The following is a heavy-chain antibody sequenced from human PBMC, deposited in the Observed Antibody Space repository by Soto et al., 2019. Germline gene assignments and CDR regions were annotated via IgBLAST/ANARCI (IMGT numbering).Heavy chain of an antibody. D-gene: IGHD6-19*01. CDR3: AKEPDGSSGWYMVTAFDI. Sequence: EVQLVESGGGLVQPGRSLRLSCAASGFTFDDYAMHWVRQAPGKGLEWVSGISWNSGSIGYADSVKGRFTISRDNAKNSLYLQMNSLRAEDTALYYCAKEPDGSSGWYMVTAFDIWGQGTMVTVSS. CDR2: ISWNSGSI. CDR1: GFTFDDYA. J-gene: IGHJ3*02. V-gene: IGHV3-9*01.